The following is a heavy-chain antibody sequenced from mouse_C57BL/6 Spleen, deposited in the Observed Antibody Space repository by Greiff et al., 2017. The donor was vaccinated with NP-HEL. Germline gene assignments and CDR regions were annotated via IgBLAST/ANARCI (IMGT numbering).Heavy chain of an antibody. V-gene: IGHV1-69*01. J-gene: IGHJ2*01. CDR2: IDPSDSYT. Sequence: QVQLQQSGAELVMPGASVKLSCKASGYTFTSYWMHWVKQRPGQGLEWIGEIDPSDSYTNYNQKFKGKSTLTVDKSSSTAYMQLSSLTSEDSAVYYCARRDYDYEIDYWGQGTTLTVSS. CDR3: ARRDYDYEIDY. D-gene: IGHD2-4*01. CDR1: GYTFTSYW.